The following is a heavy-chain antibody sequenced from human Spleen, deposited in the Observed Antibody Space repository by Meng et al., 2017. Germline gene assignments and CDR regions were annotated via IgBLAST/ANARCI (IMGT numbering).Heavy chain of an antibody. CDR1: GGTFSSYA. CDR3: AREFVVVPAASALYYYYGMDV. J-gene: IGHJ6*02. CDR2: IIPIFGTA. V-gene: IGHV1-69*06. D-gene: IGHD2-2*01. Sequence: SVKVSCKASGGTFSSYAISWVRQAPGQGLEWMGGIIPIFGTANYAQKFQGRVTITADKSTSTAYMELSSLRSEDTAVYYCAREFVVVPAASALYYYYGMDVWGQGTMVTVSS.